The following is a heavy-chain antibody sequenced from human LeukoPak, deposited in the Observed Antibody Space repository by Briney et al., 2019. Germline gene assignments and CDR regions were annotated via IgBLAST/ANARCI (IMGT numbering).Heavy chain of an antibody. CDR2: INPSGGST. CDR1: GYTFTSYY. CDR3: ARAPEERGFDY. V-gene: IGHV1-46*01. D-gene: IGHD1-14*01. Sequence: ASVKVSCKASGYTFTSYYMHWVRQAPGQGLEWMGIINPSGGSTSYAQKFQGRATMTRDTSTSTVYMELSSLRSEDTAVYYCARAPEERGFDYWGQGTLVTVSS. J-gene: IGHJ4*02.